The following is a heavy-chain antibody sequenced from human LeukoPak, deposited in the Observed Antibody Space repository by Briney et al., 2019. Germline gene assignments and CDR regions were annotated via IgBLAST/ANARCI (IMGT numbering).Heavy chain of an antibody. J-gene: IGHJ4*02. CDR2: IYMSGST. CDR3: ARGRGYYQDY. CDR1: AGSFSSYY. D-gene: IGHD3-22*01. V-gene: IGHV4-4*07. Sequence: PSETLSLTCTVSAGSFSSYYWNWIGQPAGKGLEWIGRIYMSGSTDYNPSLKSRVTMSVDTSKNHFSLKLRSVTAADTAMYYCARGRGYYQDYWGQGTLVTVSS.